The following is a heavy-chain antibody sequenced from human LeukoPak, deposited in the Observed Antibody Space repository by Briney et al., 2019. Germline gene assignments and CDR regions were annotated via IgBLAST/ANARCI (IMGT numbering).Heavy chain of an antibody. D-gene: IGHD1-26*01. V-gene: IGHV3-11*06. CDR1: GFTFSDYY. Sequence: GGSLRLSCAASGFTFSDYYMSWIRQAPGKGLEWVSYISSSSSYTNYADPVKGRFTISRDNAKNSLYLQMNSLRAEDTAVYYCARGVGARTPDAFDIWGQETMVTVSS. CDR2: ISSSSSYT. CDR3: ARGVGARTPDAFDI. J-gene: IGHJ3*02.